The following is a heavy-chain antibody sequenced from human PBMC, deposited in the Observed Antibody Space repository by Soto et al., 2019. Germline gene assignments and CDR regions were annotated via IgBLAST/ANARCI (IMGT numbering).Heavy chain of an antibody. CDR3: ARALSGYDSSGG. V-gene: IGHV3-48*02. Sequence: EVQLVESGGGLVQPGGSLRLSCAASGFTFSSYSMNWVRQAPGKGLEWVSYISRSGSTIYYADSVKGRFTISRDNAKNSLYLQMNSLRDEDTAVYYCARALSGYDSSGGWGQGTLVTVSS. CDR2: ISRSGSTI. CDR1: GFTFSSYS. D-gene: IGHD3-22*01. J-gene: IGHJ4*02.